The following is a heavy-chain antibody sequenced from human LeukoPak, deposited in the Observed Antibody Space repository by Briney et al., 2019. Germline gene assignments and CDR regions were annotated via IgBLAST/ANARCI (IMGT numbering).Heavy chain of an antibody. Sequence: GASVKVSCKASGYTFTSYGINWVRQAPGQGLEWMGWISAYNGNTNYAQNLQGRVTMTTDTSTSTAYMELRSLGSDDTAVYYCVRGRTTVTSQRYFDLWGRGTLVTVSS. J-gene: IGHJ2*01. V-gene: IGHV1-18*01. D-gene: IGHD4-11*01. CDR2: ISAYNGNT. CDR3: VRGRTTVTSQRYFDL. CDR1: GYTFTSYG.